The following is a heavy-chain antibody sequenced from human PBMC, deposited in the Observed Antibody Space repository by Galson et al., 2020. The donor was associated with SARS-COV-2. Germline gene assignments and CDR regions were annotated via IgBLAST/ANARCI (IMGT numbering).Heavy chain of an antibody. D-gene: IGHD3-16*02. J-gene: IGHJ4*02. V-gene: IGHV3-74*01. Sequence: GESLKISCAASGFTFSKYFMHWVRQAPGKGLEWVSRINTDGIRTTYADSVKGRFTISRDNAKNTVYLQMNSLRVEDTADYYCAAESVYASDIDYCGQGTLVTVSS. CDR3: AAESVYASDIDY. CDR2: INTDGIRT. CDR1: GFTFSKYF.